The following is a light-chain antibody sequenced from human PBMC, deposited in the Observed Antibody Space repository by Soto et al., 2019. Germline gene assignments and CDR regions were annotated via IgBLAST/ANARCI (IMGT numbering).Light chain of an antibody. Sequence: QAVVTQEPSLTVSPGGTVTLTGGYSTGDVTSGHYPYWFQQKPGHAPRTLIYDTSSKNSWTPARFSGSILGGKAALTLSGAQPEDETDYYCLLAYGSIRVFGGGTKLTVL. CDR3: LLAYGSIRV. V-gene: IGLV7-46*01. J-gene: IGLJ3*02. CDR2: DTS. CDR1: TGDVTSGHY.